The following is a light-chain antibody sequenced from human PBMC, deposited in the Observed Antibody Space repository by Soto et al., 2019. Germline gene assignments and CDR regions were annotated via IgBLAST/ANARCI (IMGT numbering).Light chain of an antibody. V-gene: IGKV3-20*01. CDR2: GTS. CDR1: QSVTTNY. Sequence: EIVLTQSPGTLSLSLGERATLSCRASQSVTTNYFAWYQQKPGQAPRLLIYGTSNRATGIPDRFSGSGSGTDFPLTISRLEPEDFAVYYCQQYGNSPRYSFGQGTKVEIK. J-gene: IGKJ2*03. CDR3: QQYGNSPRYS.